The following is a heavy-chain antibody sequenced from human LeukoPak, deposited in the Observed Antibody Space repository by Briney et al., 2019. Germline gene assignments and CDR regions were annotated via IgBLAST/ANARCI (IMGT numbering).Heavy chain of an antibody. CDR3: ARAPVGCSGGSCYSAYFDY. CDR1: GFTFSSYL. J-gene: IGHJ4*02. D-gene: IGHD2-15*01. Sequence: PGGSLRLSCAASGFTFSSYLMSWVRQAPGKGLEWVSNIKQDGSEKYYVDSVKGRFTISRGNAKNSLYLQMNSLRAEDTAVYYCARAPVGCSGGSCYSAYFDYWGQGTLVTVSS. CDR2: IKQDGSEK. V-gene: IGHV3-7*03.